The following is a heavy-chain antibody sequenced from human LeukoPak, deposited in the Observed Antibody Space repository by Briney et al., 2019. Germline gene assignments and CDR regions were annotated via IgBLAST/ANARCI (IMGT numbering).Heavy chain of an antibody. CDR3: ARVGSGYSKFDY. V-gene: IGHV1-69*05. CDR1: GGTFSSYA. D-gene: IGHD3-3*01. J-gene: IGHJ4*02. Sequence: SVKVSCKXSGGTFSSYAISWVPQAPGQGLEWMGGIIPIFGTANYSQKLQGRVTMTTDTSTSTAYMELRSLRSDDTAVYYCARVGSGYSKFDYWGQGTLVTVSS. CDR2: IIPIFGTA.